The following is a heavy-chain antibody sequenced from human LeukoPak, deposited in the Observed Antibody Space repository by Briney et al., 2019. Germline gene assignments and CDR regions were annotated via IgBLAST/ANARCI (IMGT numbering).Heavy chain of an antibody. Sequence: SETLSLTCTVSGGSISSYYWSWIRQPPGKGLEWIGYIYYSGGTNYNPSLKSRVTISVDTSKNQFSLKLSSVTAADTAVYYCARGYCSSTSCYTANWFDPWGQGTLVTVSS. CDR1: GGSISSYY. CDR3: ARGYCSSTSCYTANWFDP. CDR2: IYYSGGT. D-gene: IGHD2-2*02. J-gene: IGHJ5*02. V-gene: IGHV4-59*01.